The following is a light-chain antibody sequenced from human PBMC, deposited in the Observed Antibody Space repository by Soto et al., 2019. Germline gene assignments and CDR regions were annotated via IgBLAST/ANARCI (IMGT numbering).Light chain of an antibody. V-gene: IGKV3-20*01. CDR3: QQYDNSPFT. Sequence: ETVLTQSPGTLSLSPGERATLSCRASQSISSSFLAWFQQKPGQAPRLLMYATSSRATGIPDRFSGSGSGTDFTLTISRLEPEDFAVYYCQQYDNSPFTLGPGTKVDIK. CDR1: QSISSSF. J-gene: IGKJ3*01. CDR2: ATS.